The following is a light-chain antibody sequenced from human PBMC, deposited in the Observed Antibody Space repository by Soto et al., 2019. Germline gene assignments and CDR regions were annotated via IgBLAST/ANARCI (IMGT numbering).Light chain of an antibody. CDR1: SSDIGGYNY. Sequence: QSALTQPASVSGSPGQSIAISYTGSSSDIGGYNYVSWYQQHPGKAPKLMIYDVSNRPSGVSNRFSGSKSGNTASLTISGLQAEDEADYYCSSYTTSGALVVFGGGTKVTVL. CDR2: DVS. V-gene: IGLV2-14*01. J-gene: IGLJ2*01. CDR3: SSYTTSGALVV.